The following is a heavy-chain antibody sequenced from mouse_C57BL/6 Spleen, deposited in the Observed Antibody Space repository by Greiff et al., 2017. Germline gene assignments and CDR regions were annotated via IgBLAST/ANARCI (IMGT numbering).Heavy chain of an antibody. V-gene: IGHV1-80*01. CDR1: GYAFSSYW. CDR3: ARTGIYYGNYVDY. CDR2: IYPGDGDT. Sequence: QVQLQQSGAELVKPGASVKISCKASGYAFSSYWMNWVKQRPGKGLEWIGQIYPGDGDTNYNGKFKGKATLTADKSSSTAYMQLSSLTSEDSAVYFCARTGIYYGNYVDYWGQGTTLTVSS. J-gene: IGHJ2*01. D-gene: IGHD2-1*01.